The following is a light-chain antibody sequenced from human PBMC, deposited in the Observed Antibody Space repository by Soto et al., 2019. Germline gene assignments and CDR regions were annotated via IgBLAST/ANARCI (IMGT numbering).Light chain of an antibody. Sequence: EIVVTQSPGTQSLSPGERATLSCRASQSVSSSYLAWYQQKPGQAPRLLIYGASSRATGIPDRFSGSGSGTDFTLTISSLQLEDFAVYYCQQYGSSSLTVGGGTKVEIK. V-gene: IGKV3-20*01. CDR2: GAS. CDR3: QQYGSSSLT. CDR1: QSVSSSY. J-gene: IGKJ4*01.